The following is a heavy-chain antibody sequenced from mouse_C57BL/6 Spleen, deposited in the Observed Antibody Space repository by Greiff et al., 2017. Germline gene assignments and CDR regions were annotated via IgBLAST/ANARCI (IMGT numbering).Heavy chain of an antibody. CDR3: ARHETGGGKVCYFDY. CDR1: GFTFTEYT. J-gene: IGHJ2*01. V-gene: IGHV1-62-2*01. Sequence: VQLQQSGAELVKPGASVKLSCTASGFTFTEYTIHWVKQRPGQGLEWIGWFYPGSGSIKYNEKFKDKATLTADKSSSTVYMELSRLTSEDSAVDFCARHETGGGKVCYFDYWGQGTTLTVSS. CDR2: FYPGSGSI.